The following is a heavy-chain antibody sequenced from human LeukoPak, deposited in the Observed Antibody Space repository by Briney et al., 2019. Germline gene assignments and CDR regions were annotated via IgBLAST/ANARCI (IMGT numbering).Heavy chain of an antibody. CDR3: ARDHVTPGLLFDY. V-gene: IGHV3-7*01. CDR1: GLTVSSNY. J-gene: IGHJ4*02. Sequence: PGGSLRLSCAASGLTVSSNYMSWVRQAPGKGLEWVATINQDGGEKYYVDSVKGRFTISRDNAKNSLYLQMNSLRAEDTAVYYCARDHVTPGLLFDYWGQGNLVTVSS. CDR2: INQDGGEK. D-gene: IGHD2-21*01.